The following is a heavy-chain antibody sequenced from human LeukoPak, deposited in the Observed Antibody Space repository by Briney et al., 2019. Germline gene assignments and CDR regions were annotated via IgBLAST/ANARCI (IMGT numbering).Heavy chain of an antibody. CDR1: GYTFTVYY. CDR3: ARGFYRVRHDQSTYYFVH. D-gene: IGHD3-16*02. CDR2: INPNSGGT. Sequence: ASVTVSCKASGYTFTVYYMHWVRQAPGQGLEWMGWINPNSGGTNYAQKFQGRVTMTRDTSISTAYMELSRLRSDDTAVYYCARGFYRVRHDQSTYYFVHWGQGTLVTVSS. J-gene: IGHJ4*02. V-gene: IGHV1-2*02.